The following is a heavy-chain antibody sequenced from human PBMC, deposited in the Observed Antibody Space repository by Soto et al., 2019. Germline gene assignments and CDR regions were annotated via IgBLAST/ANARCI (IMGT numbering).Heavy chain of an antibody. CDR2: INAGNGNT. D-gene: IGHD6-13*01. CDR3: ARDVEAAAGTSYFDY. J-gene: IGHJ4*02. CDR1: GYTFTSYA. Sequence: ASVKVSRKASGYTFTSYAMHWVRQAPGQRLERMGWINAGNGNTKYSQKFQGRVTITRDTSASTAYMELSSLRSEDTAVYYCARDVEAAAGTSYFDYWGQGNLVTVS. V-gene: IGHV1-3*01.